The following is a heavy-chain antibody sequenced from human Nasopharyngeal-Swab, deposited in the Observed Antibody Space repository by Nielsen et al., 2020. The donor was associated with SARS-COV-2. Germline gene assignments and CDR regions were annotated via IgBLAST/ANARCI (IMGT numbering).Heavy chain of an antibody. D-gene: IGHD6-13*01. V-gene: IGHV4-34*01. Sequence: VRQMPGKGLEWIGEINRSGSTNYNPSLKSRVTISVDTSKNQFSLKLSSVTAADTAVYYCASVGSSSWYQLWFDPWGQGTLVTVSS. CDR2: INRSGST. J-gene: IGHJ5*02. CDR3: ASVGSSSWYQLWFDP.